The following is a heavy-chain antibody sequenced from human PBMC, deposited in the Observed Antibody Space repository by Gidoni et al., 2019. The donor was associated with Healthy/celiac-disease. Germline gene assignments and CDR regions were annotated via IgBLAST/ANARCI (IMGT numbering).Heavy chain of an antibody. CDR3: ARDRRGYSYDYYYGMDV. V-gene: IGHV1-69*01. J-gene: IGHJ6*02. CDR2: IIPIFGTA. Sequence: QVQLVQSGAEVKKPGSSVKVSCKASGGPFSSYAISWVRQAPGQGLEWMGGIIPIFGTANYAQKFQGRVTITADESTSTAYMELSSLRSEDTAVYYCARDRRGYSYDYYYGMDVWGQGTTVTVSS. CDR1: GGPFSSYA. D-gene: IGHD5-18*01.